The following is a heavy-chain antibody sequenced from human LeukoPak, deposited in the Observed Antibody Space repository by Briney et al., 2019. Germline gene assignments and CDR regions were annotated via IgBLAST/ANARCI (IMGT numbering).Heavy chain of an antibody. D-gene: IGHD1-14*01. J-gene: IGHJ6*03. CDR1: GGSISSYY. V-gene: IGHV4-4*07. CDR2: IYTSGST. Sequence: SETLSLACTVSGGSISSYYWSWIRQPAGKGLEWIGRIYTSGSTNYNPSLKSRVTMSVDTSKNQFSLKLSSVTAADTAVYYCASIKSKYYYYMDVWGKGTTVTVSS. CDR3: ASIKSKYYYYMDV.